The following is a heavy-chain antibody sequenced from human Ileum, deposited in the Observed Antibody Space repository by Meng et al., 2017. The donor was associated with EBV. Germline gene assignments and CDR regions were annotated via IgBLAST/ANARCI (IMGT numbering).Heavy chain of an antibody. CDR2: TNYMYKWYN. J-gene: IGHJ4*02. V-gene: IGHV6-1*01. D-gene: IGHD3-22*01. CDR3: ARDSSSSAYSPFDY. CDR1: RVSGSNNSDS. Sequence: QLRPAWSWRVKPTQPSLLYRALHRVSGSNNSDSWIWLKQYTSRGLLLGRRTNYMYKWYNDFAASVKSRLTINPDTSKNQFSLQLNSVTPEDTAVYYCARDSSSSAYSPFDYWGQGTLVTVSS.